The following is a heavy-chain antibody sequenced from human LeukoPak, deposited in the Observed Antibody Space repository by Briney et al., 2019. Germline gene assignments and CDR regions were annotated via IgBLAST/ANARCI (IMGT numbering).Heavy chain of an antibody. D-gene: IGHD3-10*01. V-gene: IGHV5-51*01. J-gene: IGHJ4*02. CDR1: GYSFSDYW. Sequence: GESLKISCLGSGYSFSDYWIAWVRQMPGRGREWVGVIFPGDSHTKYSPSFEGRVTISADKSINTAYLQWNSLRAADTAMYFCAREDRRGWRYFDQWGQGNLVTVSS. CDR2: IFPGDSHT. CDR3: AREDRRGWRYFDQ.